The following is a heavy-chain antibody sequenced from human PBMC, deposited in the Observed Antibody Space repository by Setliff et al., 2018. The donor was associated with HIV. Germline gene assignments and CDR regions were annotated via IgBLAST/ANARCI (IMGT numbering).Heavy chain of an antibody. J-gene: IGHJ6*03. Sequence: PSETLSLTCTASGGSISSYYWSWIRQPPGKGLEWIGHISTTGSTNYNPSLKSRVIMSVDTSRNQFSLKLSSVTAADTAVYYCARGHDNKYYYFYYMDVWGKGTTVTVSS. CDR2: ISTTGST. V-gene: IGHV4-4*08. CDR3: ARGHDNKYYYFYYMDV. CDR1: GGSISSYY. D-gene: IGHD3-9*01.